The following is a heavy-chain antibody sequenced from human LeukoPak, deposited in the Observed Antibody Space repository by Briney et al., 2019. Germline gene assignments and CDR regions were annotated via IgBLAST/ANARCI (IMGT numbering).Heavy chain of an antibody. D-gene: IGHD1/OR15-1a*01. J-gene: IGHJ4*02. CDR3: AHRRPGHLTGWDNSYFDN. Sequence: SGPTLVNPTQTLTLTCTFSGFSLYRRGGGVGWIRQPPGKALEWLAVIYWDDDKRYNPSLRSTLTMSNDPSKSQVFLVMSNMYPVDTATYYCAHRRPGHLTGWDNSYFDNWGPGTLVTVSS. CDR1: GFSLYRRGGG. V-gene: IGHV2-5*02. CDR2: IYWDDDK.